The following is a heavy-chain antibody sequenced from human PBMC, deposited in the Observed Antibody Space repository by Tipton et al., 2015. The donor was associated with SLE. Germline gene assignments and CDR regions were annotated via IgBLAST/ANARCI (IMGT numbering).Heavy chain of an antibody. CDR3: TRVGYCGGDCDWYFDL. V-gene: IGHV3-30*03. Sequence: SLRLSCAASGVTFSSFAMHLVRHAPGKGLEWVAVISYDASYQYYTDSGKGRFTISRDSYKNTLDLQMNRLRAEDTAVYYCTRVGYCGGDCDWYFDLWGRGTLVTVSS. D-gene: IGHD2-21*01. J-gene: IGHJ2*01. CDR1: GVTFSSFA. CDR2: ISYDASYQ.